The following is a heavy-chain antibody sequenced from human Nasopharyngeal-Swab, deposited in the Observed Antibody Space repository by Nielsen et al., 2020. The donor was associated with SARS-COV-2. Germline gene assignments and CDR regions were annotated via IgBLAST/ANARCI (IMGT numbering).Heavy chain of an antibody. V-gene: IGHV3-23*01. D-gene: IGHD1-26*01. CDR3: ANRMPTVGATRYYCFDS. Sequence: GESLRLSCAASGFTFSSYAMSWVRQAPGKGLEWVSTISGSGGSTYYADSVKGRFTISRDNPRNTLYLQMSSLRAEDAAVYYCANRMPTVGATRYYCFDSWGQGTLVTVSS. CDR2: ISGSGGST. J-gene: IGHJ4*02. CDR1: GFTFSSYA.